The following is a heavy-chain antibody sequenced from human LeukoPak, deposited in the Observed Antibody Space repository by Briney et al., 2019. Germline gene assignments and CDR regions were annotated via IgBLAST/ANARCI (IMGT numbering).Heavy chain of an antibody. J-gene: IGHJ6*02. Sequence: PSETLSLTCTVSGGSITNYYWSWIRQPPGKGLEWIGYMFYSGGTYYNPSLKSRVTISVDRSQNQFSLKLSSVTAADTAVYYCSTLNYYYYGMDVWGQGTTVAVSS. CDR2: MFYSGGT. V-gene: IGHV4-59*01. CDR1: GGSITNYY. CDR3: STLNYYYYGMDV.